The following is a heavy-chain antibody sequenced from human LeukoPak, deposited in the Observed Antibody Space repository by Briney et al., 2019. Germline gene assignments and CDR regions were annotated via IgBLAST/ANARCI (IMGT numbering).Heavy chain of an antibody. Sequence: PSETLSLTCAVYGGSFSGYYWSWIRQPPGKGLEWIGEINHSGSTNYNPSLKSRVTISVDTSKNQFSLKLSSVTAADTAVYYCARAVRYYYDSSGYYYDYYYYYMDVWGKGTTVTVSS. CDR3: ARAVRYYYDSSGYYYDYYYYYMDV. CDR2: INHSGST. D-gene: IGHD3-22*01. CDR1: GGSFSGYY. V-gene: IGHV4-34*01. J-gene: IGHJ6*03.